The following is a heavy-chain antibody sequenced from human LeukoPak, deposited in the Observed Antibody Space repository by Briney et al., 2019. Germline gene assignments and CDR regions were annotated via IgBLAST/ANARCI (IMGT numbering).Heavy chain of an antibody. J-gene: IGHJ4*02. D-gene: IGHD3-16*01. CDR2: INWNGGST. CDR1: GFTFDDYG. CDR3: ARGIMITFRGYFDY. V-gene: IGHV3-20*04. Sequence: GGSLRLSCAASGFTFDDYGMSWVRQAPGKGLEWVSGINWNGGSTGYADSVKGRFTISRDNAKNSLYLQMNSLRAEDTALYYCARGIMITFRGYFDYWGQGTLVTVSS.